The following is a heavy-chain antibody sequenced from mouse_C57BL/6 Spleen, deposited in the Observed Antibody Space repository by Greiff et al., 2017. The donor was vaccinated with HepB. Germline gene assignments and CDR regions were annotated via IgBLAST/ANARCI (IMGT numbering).Heavy chain of an antibody. D-gene: IGHD1-1*01. CDR3: ARPGSSPLDY. V-gene: IGHV1-69*01. CDR2: IDPSDSYT. CDR1: GYTFTSYW. Sequence: QVQLKQPGAELVMPGASVKLSCKASGYTFTSYWMHWVKQRPGQGLEWIGEIDPSDSYTNYNQKFKGKSTLTVDKSSSTAYMQLSSLTSEDSAVYYCARPGSSPLDYWGQGTTLTVSS. J-gene: IGHJ2*01.